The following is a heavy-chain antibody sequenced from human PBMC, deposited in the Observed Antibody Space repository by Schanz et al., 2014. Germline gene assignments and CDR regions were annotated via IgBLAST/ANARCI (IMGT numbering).Heavy chain of an antibody. CDR2: INSDGSTT. D-gene: IGHD3-16*01. CDR1: GFTFRNNW. J-gene: IGHJ6*02. CDR3: ANDPYGMDV. V-gene: IGHV3-74*01. Sequence: LVVESGGGLVQPGGSLRLSCAASGFTFRNNWMHRFRQAPGKGLVWVSRINSDGSTTIYADSVKGRFTISRDNAKNTLYLQMNSLRAEDTAVYYCANDPYGMDVWGQGTTVTVSS.